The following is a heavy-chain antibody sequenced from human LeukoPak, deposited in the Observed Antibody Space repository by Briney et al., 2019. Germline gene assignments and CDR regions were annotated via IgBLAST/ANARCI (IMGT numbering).Heavy chain of an antibody. V-gene: IGHV3-48*03. CDR2: ISSSGSTI. J-gene: IGHJ4*02. D-gene: IGHD3-10*01. CDR3: ASQGYYYGSGSYYFDY. CDR1: GFTFSSYE. Sequence: GGSLRLSCAASGFTFSSYEMNWVRQAPRKGLEWVSYISSSGSTIYYADSVKGRFTISRDNAKNSLYLQMNSLRAEDTAVYYCASQGYYYGSGSYYFDYWGQGTLVTVSS.